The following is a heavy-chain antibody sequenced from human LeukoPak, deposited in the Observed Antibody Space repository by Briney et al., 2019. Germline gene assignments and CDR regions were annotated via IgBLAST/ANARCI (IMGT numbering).Heavy chain of an antibody. D-gene: IGHD1-26*01. CDR1: GGSISSSSYY. V-gene: IGHV4-39*07. CDR3: ARGAFGSYSFYFDY. J-gene: IGHJ4*02. Sequence: SETLSLTCTVSGGSISSSSYYWGWIRQPPGKGLEWIGEINHSGSTNYNPSLKSRVTISVDTSKNQLSLKLSSVTAADTAVYYCARGAFGSYSFYFDYWGQGTLVTVSS. CDR2: INHSGST.